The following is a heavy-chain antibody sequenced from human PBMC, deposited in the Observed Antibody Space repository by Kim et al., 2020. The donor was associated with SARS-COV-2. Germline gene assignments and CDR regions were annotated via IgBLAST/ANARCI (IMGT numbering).Heavy chain of an antibody. CDR2: INPSGGST. CDR3: ARSGMDV. J-gene: IGHJ6*02. V-gene: IGHV1-46*01. CDR1: GYSLTSYY. Sequence: ASVKVSCKASGYSLTSYYMHWVRQAPGQGLEWMGMINPSGGSTSYAQKFQGRVTMTRDTSTSTVYMELSSQRSDDTAVYYCARSGMDVWGQGTTVTVSS.